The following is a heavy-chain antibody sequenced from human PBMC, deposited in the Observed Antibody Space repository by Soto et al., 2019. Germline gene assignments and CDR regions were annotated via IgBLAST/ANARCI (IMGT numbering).Heavy chain of an antibody. CDR2: ISAYNGKT. V-gene: IGHV1-18*01. CDR3: AQWLAAYYYYYGMDV. Sequence: ASAKVSCKASGYTFTSYGISWVRQAPGQGLEWMGWISAYNGKTNYAQKLQGRVTITTDASTSTAYMELSSLRSEDTAVYYCAQWLAAYYYYYGMDVWGQGTTVTVSS. J-gene: IGHJ6*02. D-gene: IGHD6-19*01. CDR1: GYTFTSYG.